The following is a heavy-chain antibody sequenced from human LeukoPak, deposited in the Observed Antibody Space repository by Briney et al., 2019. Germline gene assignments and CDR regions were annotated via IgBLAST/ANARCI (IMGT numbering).Heavy chain of an antibody. D-gene: IGHD6-13*01. CDR2: IFPGDSET. CDR3: ARAPLYRSSWFFFDY. V-gene: IGHV5-51*01. CDR1: GYSFLSYY. Sequence: GESLKISCKASGYSFLSYYIGWVRQMPGKGLEWMGIIFPGDSETKYGPSFQGQVTLSVDKSISTAYLQWSSLKASDTAMYYCARAPLYRSSWFFFDYWGQGTLVTVSS. J-gene: IGHJ4*02.